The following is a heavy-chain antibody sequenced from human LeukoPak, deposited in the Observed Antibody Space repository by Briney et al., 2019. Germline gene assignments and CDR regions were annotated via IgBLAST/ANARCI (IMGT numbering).Heavy chain of an antibody. Sequence: GRSLRLSCAASGFTFSSYGMHWVRQAPGKGLEWVAVISYDGSNKYYADSVKGRFTISRDNSKNTLYLQMNSLRAEDTAVYYCAKDVGYGFGELYRGMDVWGQGTTVTVSS. CDR2: ISYDGSNK. CDR1: GFTFSSYG. J-gene: IGHJ6*02. CDR3: AKDVGYGFGELYRGMDV. V-gene: IGHV3-30*18. D-gene: IGHD3-10*01.